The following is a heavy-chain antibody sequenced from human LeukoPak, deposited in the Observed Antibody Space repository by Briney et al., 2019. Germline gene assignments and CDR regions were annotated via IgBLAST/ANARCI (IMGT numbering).Heavy chain of an antibody. D-gene: IGHD5-18*01. J-gene: IGHJ4*02. Sequence: ASVKVSCTASGYTFTGYYMHWVRQAPGQGLEWMGWINPNSGGTNYAQKFQGRVTMTRDTSISTAYMELSRLRSDDTAVYYCARVGIQLWLNFDYWGQGTLVTVSS. V-gene: IGHV1-2*02. CDR1: GYTFTGYY. CDR3: ARVGIQLWLNFDY. CDR2: INPNSGGT.